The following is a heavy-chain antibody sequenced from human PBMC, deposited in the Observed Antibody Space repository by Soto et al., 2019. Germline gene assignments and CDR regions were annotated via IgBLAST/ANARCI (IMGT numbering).Heavy chain of an antibody. CDR1: GFTFSSYA. Sequence: LRLSCAASGFTFSSYAMSWVRQAPGKGLEWVSAISGSGGSTYYADSVKGRFTISGDNSKNTLYLQMNSLRAEDTAVYYCATNSSSLHYFDYWGQGTLVTVSS. CDR2: ISGSGGST. V-gene: IGHV3-23*01. CDR3: ATNSSSLHYFDY. J-gene: IGHJ4*02. D-gene: IGHD6-6*01.